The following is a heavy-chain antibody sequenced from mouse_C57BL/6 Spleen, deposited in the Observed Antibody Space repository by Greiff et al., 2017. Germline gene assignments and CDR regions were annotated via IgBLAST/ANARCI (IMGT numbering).Heavy chain of an antibody. CDR3: ARTHYYGSRRDCFED. D-gene: IGHD1-1*01. Sequence: QVQLKESGPELVKPGASVKISCTASGYTFTDYYIHWVKQRPGQGLEWIGWIFPGSGSTYYTEKFQGKATLTVAKSSSTAYMLLSSLTSEDSAVYVCARTHYYGSRRDCFEDWGQGTTLTVSS. CDR1: GYTFTDYY. J-gene: IGHJ2*01. CDR2: IFPGSGST. V-gene: IGHV1-75*01.